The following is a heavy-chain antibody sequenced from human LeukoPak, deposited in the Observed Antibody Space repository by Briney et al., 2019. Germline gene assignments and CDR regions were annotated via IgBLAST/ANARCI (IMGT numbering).Heavy chain of an antibody. J-gene: IGHJ4*02. Sequence: GRSLRLSCVASGFSFSNYAMHWVRQAPGKGLEWVAVIPYDGSDKYHADSVKGRFTISRDNSRNTLYLQMNSLRPEDTATYYCAKDKSPGIFDYWGQGTLVFVSS. CDR2: IPYDGSDK. CDR3: AKDKSPGIFDY. CDR1: GFSFSNYA. V-gene: IGHV3-30-3*01.